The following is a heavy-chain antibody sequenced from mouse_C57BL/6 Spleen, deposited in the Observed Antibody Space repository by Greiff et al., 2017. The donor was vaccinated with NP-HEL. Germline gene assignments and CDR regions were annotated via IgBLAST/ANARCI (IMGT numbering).Heavy chain of an antibody. CDR2: IDPSDSET. CDR3: ARSGYSNPFDY. D-gene: IGHD2-5*01. Sequence: QVQLKQPGAELVRPGSSVKLSCKASGYTFTSYWMHWVKQRPIQGLEWIGNIDPSDSETHYNQKFKDKATLTVDKSSSTAYMQLSSLTSEDSAVYYCARSGYSNPFDYWGQGTTLTVSS. CDR1: GYTFTSYW. V-gene: IGHV1-52*01. J-gene: IGHJ2*01.